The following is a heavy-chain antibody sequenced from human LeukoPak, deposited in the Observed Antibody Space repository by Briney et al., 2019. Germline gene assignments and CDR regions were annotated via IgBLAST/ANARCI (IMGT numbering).Heavy chain of an antibody. D-gene: IGHD4-17*01. J-gene: IGHJ4*02. CDR2: IRYDGSNK. CDR3: AKDRLAWDYGDCVFDY. CDR1: GFTFSSYG. V-gene: IGHV3-30*02. Sequence: PGGSLRLSCAASGFTFSSYGMHWVRQAPGKGLEWVAFIRYDGSNKYYADSVKGRFTISGDNSKNTLYLQMNSLRAEDTAVYYCAKDRLAWDYGDCVFDYWGQGTLVTVSS.